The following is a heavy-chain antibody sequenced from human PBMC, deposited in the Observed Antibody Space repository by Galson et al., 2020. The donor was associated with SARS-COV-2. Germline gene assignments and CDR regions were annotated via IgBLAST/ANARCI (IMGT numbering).Heavy chain of an antibody. D-gene: IGHD4-17*01. Sequence: SETLSLTCTVSGSSISTTSYFWCWIRQPPGKGLEWIGTISYSGTTSYNPSLRSRVTISVDTSKNQSSLNLNYVTAADTAVYYCARRGGTVTTQHVALWGRGTLVTVSS. CDR3: ARRGGTVTTQHVAL. V-gene: IGHV4-39*01. J-gene: IGHJ2*01. CDR2: ISYSGTT. CDR1: GSSISTTSYF.